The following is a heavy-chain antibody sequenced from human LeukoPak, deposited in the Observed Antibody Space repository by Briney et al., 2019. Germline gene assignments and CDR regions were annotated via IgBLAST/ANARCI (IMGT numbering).Heavy chain of an antibody. CDR1: GSSISSSSYY. J-gene: IGHJ3*02. Sequence: SETLSLTCTVSGSSISSSSYYWGWIRQPPGKGLEWIGSIYYSGSTYYNPSLKSRVTISVDTSKNQFSLKLSSVTAADTAVYYCARGVWPHGAFDIWGQGTVVTVSS. CDR2: IYYSGST. V-gene: IGHV4-39*07. CDR3: ARGVWPHGAFDI.